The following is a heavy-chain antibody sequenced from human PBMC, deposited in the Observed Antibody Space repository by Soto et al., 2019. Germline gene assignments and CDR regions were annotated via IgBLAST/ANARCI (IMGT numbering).Heavy chain of an antibody. Sequence: GGSLRLSCAASGFTFSDYYMSWIRQAPGKGLEWISYISSGSSTIYNAESVMGRFTISRDNAKNSLYLQMNNLRDEDTAVYYCARESGSGSSIYFDYWGQGAMVTVSS. CDR1: GFTFSDYY. V-gene: IGHV3-11*04. CDR3: ARESGSGSSIYFDY. D-gene: IGHD3-10*01. J-gene: IGHJ4*02. CDR2: ISSGSSTI.